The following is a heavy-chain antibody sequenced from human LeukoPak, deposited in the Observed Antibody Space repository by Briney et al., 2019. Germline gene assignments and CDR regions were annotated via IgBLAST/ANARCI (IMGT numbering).Heavy chain of an antibody. CDR2: IYYSGST. CDR1: GGSISSGGYY. V-gene: IGHV4-31*03. D-gene: IGHD3-10*01. Sequence: PQTLSLTCTVSGGSISSGGYYWSWIRQHPGKGLEWIGYIYYSGSTYYNPSLKSRVTISVDTSKNQFSLKLSSVTAADTAVYYCARVAVRGVLTDYWGQGTLVTVSS. J-gene: IGHJ4*02. CDR3: ARVAVRGVLTDY.